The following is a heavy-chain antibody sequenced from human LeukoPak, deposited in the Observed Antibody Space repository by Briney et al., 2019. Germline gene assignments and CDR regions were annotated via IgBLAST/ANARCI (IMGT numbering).Heavy chain of an antibody. J-gene: IGHJ4*02. V-gene: IGHV5-51*01. CDR1: GYTFSSYW. Sequence: GESLKISCKTSGYTFSSYWIACVRQMPGKGLEWMGIIYPGDSDTRYSPSLQGQVTISADKSITTAYLQWSSLKASDTAMYYCARLYHNYGFDYWGQGTLVTVSS. CDR3: ARLYHNYGFDY. D-gene: IGHD4-11*01. CDR2: IYPGDSDT.